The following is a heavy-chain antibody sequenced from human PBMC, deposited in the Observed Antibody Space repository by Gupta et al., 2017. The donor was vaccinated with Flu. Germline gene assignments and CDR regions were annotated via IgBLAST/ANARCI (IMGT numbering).Heavy chain of an antibody. CDR3: SWVVPAATFGR. J-gene: IGHJ5*02. V-gene: IGHV3-15*05. CDR1: GFNFNAAW. D-gene: IGHD2-2*01. CDR2: SKSKGGGETT. Sequence: EVQLVESGGGLVKPGGSLRLSCAASGFNFNAAWMSWVRQAPGKGLEWVGFSKSKGGGETTDFAAPVKGRFSISRDDSNRKVYLQMNSLETEDTAVYFCSWVVPAATFGRWGQGTLVTVSS.